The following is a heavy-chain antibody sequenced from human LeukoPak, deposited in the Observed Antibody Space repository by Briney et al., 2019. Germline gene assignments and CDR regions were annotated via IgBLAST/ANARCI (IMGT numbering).Heavy chain of an antibody. D-gene: IGHD4-17*01. Sequence: GASVKVSCKASGYTFTSYAMHWVRQAPGQRLEWMGWINAGNGNTKYSQKFQGRVTITRDTSASTAYMELSSLRSEDTAVYYCARVLLGRGSTVPVGYWGQGTLVTVSS. CDR3: ARVLLGRGSTVPVGY. J-gene: IGHJ4*02. CDR1: GYTFTSYA. CDR2: INAGNGNT. V-gene: IGHV1-3*01.